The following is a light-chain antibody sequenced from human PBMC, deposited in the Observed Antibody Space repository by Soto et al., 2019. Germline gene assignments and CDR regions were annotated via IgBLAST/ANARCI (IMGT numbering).Light chain of an antibody. Sequence: EIVLTQSPATLSLSPGERATLPGRASQSVSSYLAWYQQRPGQAPRLLIYDASNRATGIPARFSGSGSGTDFTLTISSLEPEDSAVYYCQQRHMWPITFGQGTRLEIK. CDR2: DAS. CDR3: QQRHMWPIT. J-gene: IGKJ5*01. CDR1: QSVSSY. V-gene: IGKV3-11*01.